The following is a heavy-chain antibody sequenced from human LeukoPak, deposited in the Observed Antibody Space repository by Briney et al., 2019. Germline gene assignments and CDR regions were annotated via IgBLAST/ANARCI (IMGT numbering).Heavy chain of an antibody. J-gene: IGHJ3*02. Sequence: KPSETLSLTCTVSGGSISSYYWSWIRQPPGKGLEWIGYIYYSGSTNYNHSLKSRVTISVDTSKNQFSLKLGSVTAADTAVYYCARRWTGDAFDIWGQGTMVTVSS. CDR1: GGSISSYY. CDR3: ARRWTGDAFDI. D-gene: IGHD3/OR15-3a*01. CDR2: IYYSGST. V-gene: IGHV4-59*01.